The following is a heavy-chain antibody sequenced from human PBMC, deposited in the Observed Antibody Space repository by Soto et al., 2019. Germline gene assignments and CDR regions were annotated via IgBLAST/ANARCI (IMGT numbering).Heavy chain of an antibody. V-gene: IGHV4-39*01. J-gene: IGHJ4*02. CDR2: IYYSGTT. Sequence: QLQLQESGPGLVKPSGTLSLTCTVSGASISSSDYYWGWVRQTPGKGLDWIGNIYYSGTTYYNPSLKSRVTIAVDTSKNQFSLKLNSVTAADTAVYYCARLLVPASRNTDFDYWGQGTLVTVSS. D-gene: IGHD2-21*02. CDR3: ARLLVPASRNTDFDY. CDR1: GASISSSDYY.